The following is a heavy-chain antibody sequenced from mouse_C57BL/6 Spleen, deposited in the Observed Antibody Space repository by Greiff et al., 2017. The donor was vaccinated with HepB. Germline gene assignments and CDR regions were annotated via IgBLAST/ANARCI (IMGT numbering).Heavy chain of an antibody. CDR3: AKDHYDYGRYAMDY. CDR1: GFSFTSYG. D-gene: IGHD2-4*01. CDR2: IWRGGST. Sequence: VQLKESGPGLVQPSQSLSITCTVSGFSFTSYGVHWVRQSPGKGLEWLGVIWRGGSTDYNEAFMSSLSTTKDNSKSQVFFKMNSLQADDTAIYYCAKDHYDYGRYAMDYWGQGTSVTVSS. V-gene: IGHV2-5*01. J-gene: IGHJ4*01.